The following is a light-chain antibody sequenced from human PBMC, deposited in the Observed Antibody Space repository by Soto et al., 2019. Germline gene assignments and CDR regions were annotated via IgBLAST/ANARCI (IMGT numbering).Light chain of an antibody. J-gene: IGLJ3*02. CDR3: AAWDDNLSGGV. V-gene: IGLV1-47*02. CDR1: SSNIGSNY. Sequence: QSVLTQPPSASETPGQTVTISCSGSSSNIGSNYVYWYQQLPGTAPKLLIYDNNLRPSGVPDRFSGSKSGTSASLAISGLQSEDEGDDYCAAWDDNLSGGVLGGGTQLTVL. CDR2: DNN.